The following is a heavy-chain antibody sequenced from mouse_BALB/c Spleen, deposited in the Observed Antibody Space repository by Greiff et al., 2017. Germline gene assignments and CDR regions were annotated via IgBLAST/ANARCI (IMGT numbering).Heavy chain of an antibody. V-gene: IGHV5-4*02. Sequence: EVQLVESGGGLVKPGGSLKLSCAASGFTFSDYYMYWVRQTPEKRLEWVATISDGGSYTYYPDSVKGRFTISRDNAKNNLYLQMSSLKSEDTAMYYCARGHYYGSSPFAYWGQGTLVTVSA. D-gene: IGHD1-1*01. J-gene: IGHJ3*01. CDR3: ARGHYYGSSPFAY. CDR1: GFTFSDYY. CDR2: ISDGGSYT.